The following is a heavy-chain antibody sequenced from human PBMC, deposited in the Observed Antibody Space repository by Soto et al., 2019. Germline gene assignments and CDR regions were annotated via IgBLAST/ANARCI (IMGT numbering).Heavy chain of an antibody. CDR1: GFTFSSYW. J-gene: IGHJ5*02. CDR2: INSDGSST. D-gene: IGHD2-15*01. Sequence: EVQLVESGGGLVQPGGSLRLSCAASGFTFSSYWMHWVRQAPGKGLVWVSRINSDGSSTSYADSVKGRFTISRDNAKNTLYLQMNSLRAEDTAVYYCARVTVVVAATAHLWFDPWGQGTLVTVSS. CDR3: ARVTVVVAATAHLWFDP. V-gene: IGHV3-74*01.